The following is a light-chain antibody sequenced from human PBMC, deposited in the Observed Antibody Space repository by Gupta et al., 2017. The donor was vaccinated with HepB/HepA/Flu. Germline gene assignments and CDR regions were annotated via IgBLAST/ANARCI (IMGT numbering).Light chain of an antibody. CDR3: TSYTTSLALV. CDR2: SVN. Sequence: LTQPASVSGSPGQSITISCTGTSNDGGGYNYVSWLQQHTGKAPKLILFSVNNRPSTVSDRFSGSKSGNTASLTISGLQAEDEADYFCTSYTTSLALVFGGGTKLTVL. V-gene: IGLV2-14*03. CDR1: SNDGGGYNY. J-gene: IGLJ3*02.